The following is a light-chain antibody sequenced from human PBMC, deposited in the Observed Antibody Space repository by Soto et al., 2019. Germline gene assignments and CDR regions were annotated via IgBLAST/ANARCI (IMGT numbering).Light chain of an antibody. CDR2: DAS. CDR3: QQRSDWPST. J-gene: IGKJ4*01. V-gene: IGKV3-11*01. Sequence: EIVLTQSPATLSLSPGERVTLSCRASQSVSSYLAWYQQKPGQAPRLLIYDASNRATGIPARFSGGGSGTDFTLTISSLEPEDFAVYYCQQRSDWPSTFGGGTKVEIK. CDR1: QSVSSY.